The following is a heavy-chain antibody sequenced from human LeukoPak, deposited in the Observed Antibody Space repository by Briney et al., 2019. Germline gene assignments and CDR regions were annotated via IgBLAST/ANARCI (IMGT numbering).Heavy chain of an antibody. V-gene: IGHV3-49*04. CDR2: IRSKAYGGTT. Sequence: PGGSLRLSCTASGFTFGDYAMSWVRQAPGKGLEWVGFIRSKAYGGTTEYAASVKGRFTISRDDSKSIAYLQMNSLKTEDTAVYYCTRTPLYYDILTGYYHFDYWGQGTLVTVSS. CDR3: TRTPLYYDILTGYYHFDY. CDR1: GFTFGDYA. D-gene: IGHD3-9*01. J-gene: IGHJ4*02.